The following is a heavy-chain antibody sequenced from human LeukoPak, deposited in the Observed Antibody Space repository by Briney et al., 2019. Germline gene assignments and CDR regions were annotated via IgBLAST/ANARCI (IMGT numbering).Heavy chain of an antibody. CDR3: ARGHYGYY. CDR1: GFTFDDYA. V-gene: IGHV3-9*01. J-gene: IGHJ4*02. D-gene: IGHD3-10*01. Sequence: GRSLTLSCPASGFTFDDYAMHWVRQAPGKGLEWVSGISWNSGSIGYADSVKGRFTISRDNAKNSLYLQMNSLRAEDTAVYYCARGHYGYYWGQGTLVTVSS. CDR2: ISWNSGSI.